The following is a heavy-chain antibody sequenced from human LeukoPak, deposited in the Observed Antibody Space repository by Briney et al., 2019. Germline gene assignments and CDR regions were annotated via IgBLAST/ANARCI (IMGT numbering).Heavy chain of an antibody. D-gene: IGHD1-26*01. J-gene: IGHJ4*02. CDR3: ARGGGTYHFDY. CDR2: INAGNGNA. V-gene: IGHV1-3*01. CDR1: GGTFSSYA. Sequence: ASVKVSCKASGGTFSSYAISWVRQAPGQGLEWMGWINAGNGNAKYSQKFQGRVTITRDTSATTAYMELSSLTSEDTAMYYCARGGGTYHFDYWGQGTLVTVSS.